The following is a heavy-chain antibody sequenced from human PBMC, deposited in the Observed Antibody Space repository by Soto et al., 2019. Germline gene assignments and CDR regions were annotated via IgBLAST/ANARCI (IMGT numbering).Heavy chain of an antibody. CDR3: ARLHDFWSGYYNDY. V-gene: IGHV4-59*08. J-gene: IGHJ4*02. D-gene: IGHD3-3*01. CDR2: IYYSGST. Sequence: PSETLSLTCTVSGCSISSYYWSWIRQPPGKGLEWIGYIYYSGSTNYNPSLKSRVTISVDTSKNQFSLKLSSVTAADTAVYYCARLHDFWSGYYNDYWGQGTLVTVSS. CDR1: GCSISSYY.